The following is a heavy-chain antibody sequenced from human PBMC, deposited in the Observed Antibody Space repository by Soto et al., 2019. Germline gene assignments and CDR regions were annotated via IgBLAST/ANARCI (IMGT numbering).Heavy chain of an antibody. CDR1: GFTFSDYS. CDR2: ISSSSNYI. J-gene: IGHJ4*02. CDR3: AREDSIIIPAVSDF. Sequence: PGGSLRLSCAASGFTFSDYSINWVRQAPGKGLEWVSVISSSSNYIYYADSVKGRFTISRDNAKNSLYLQMNTLRVEDTAVYYCAREDSIIIPAVSDFWGQGTLVTSPQ. V-gene: IGHV3-21*01. D-gene: IGHD2-2*01.